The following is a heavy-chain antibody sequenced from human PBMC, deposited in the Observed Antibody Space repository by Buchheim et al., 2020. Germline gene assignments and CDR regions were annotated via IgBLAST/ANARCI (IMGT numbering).Heavy chain of an antibody. V-gene: IGHV3-21*01. Sequence: EVQLVESGGGLVKPGGSLRLSCAASGFTFSSYSMNWVRQAPGKGLEWVSSISSSSSYIYYADSVKGRFTISRDKAKNSLYPQMNSLRAEDTAVYYCARGIDSSGYYFDYWGQGTL. J-gene: IGHJ4*02. CDR2: ISSSSSYI. CDR1: GFTFSSYS. D-gene: IGHD3-22*01. CDR3: ARGIDSSGYYFDY.